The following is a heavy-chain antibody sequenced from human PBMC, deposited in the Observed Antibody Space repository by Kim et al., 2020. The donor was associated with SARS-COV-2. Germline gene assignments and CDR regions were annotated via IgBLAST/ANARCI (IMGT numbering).Heavy chain of an antibody. CDR2: ITWDGYST. J-gene: IGHJ3*02. CDR1: GFTFDDYT. Sequence: GGSLRLSCAASGFTFDDYTMHWVRQLPGKGLEWVSLITWDGYSTHYGDSVKGRFTISRDNSKNSLFLQMNSLRIEDTALYYCTRGLGYCSSTSCYSGFDMWGQGTMVTVSS. D-gene: IGHD2-2*01. V-gene: IGHV3-43*01. CDR3: TRGLGYCSSTSCYSGFDM.